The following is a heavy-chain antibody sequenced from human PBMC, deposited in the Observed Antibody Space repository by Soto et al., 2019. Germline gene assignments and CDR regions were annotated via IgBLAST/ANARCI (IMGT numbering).Heavy chain of an antibody. Sequence: QVQLVESGGGVVQPGRSLRLSCAASGFTFSSHSMHWVRQAPGKGLEWVAVIWYDGNNKYYADSVKGRFTISRDNPKNTLHLQMNSLRAEDTAVSFCSRGSQIVQVSARHFDLWGRGTLVTVSS. CDR1: GFTFSSHS. CDR3: SRGSQIVQVSARHFDL. V-gene: IGHV3-33*01. D-gene: IGHD2-2*01. CDR2: IWYDGNNK. J-gene: IGHJ2*01.